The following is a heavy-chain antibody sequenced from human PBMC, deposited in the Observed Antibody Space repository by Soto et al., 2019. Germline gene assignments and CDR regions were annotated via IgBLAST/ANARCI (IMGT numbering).Heavy chain of an antibody. J-gene: IGHJ6*02. Sequence: PSETLSLTCAAYGGYFSGYYWSWMRQPQGTGLEWIGEINHSGSTNYTPSLKSRVTISVDTSKNQCSSKLSSVTAPAKALYSCARGGLLVGFGWLYYYGMDVWGQGTT. D-gene: IGHD6-6*01. CDR3: ARGGLLVGFGWLYYYGMDV. CDR1: GGYFSGYY. V-gene: IGHV4-34*01. CDR2: INHSGST.